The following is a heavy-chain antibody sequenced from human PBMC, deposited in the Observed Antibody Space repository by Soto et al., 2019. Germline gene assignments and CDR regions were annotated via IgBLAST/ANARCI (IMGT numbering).Heavy chain of an antibody. CDR2: ISDTATST. CDR3: ARGQNNPSY. CDR1: GFTFSDYY. Sequence: AQLVESGGGLVKPGGSLRLSCAASGFTFSDYYMTWIRQAPGKGLELVSYISDTATSTNYGDSLKGRITISRDNTKNSLYLQMNSLRVDDAAGYYCARGQNNPSYWGQGTLVAVSS. V-gene: IGHV3-11*06. J-gene: IGHJ4*02.